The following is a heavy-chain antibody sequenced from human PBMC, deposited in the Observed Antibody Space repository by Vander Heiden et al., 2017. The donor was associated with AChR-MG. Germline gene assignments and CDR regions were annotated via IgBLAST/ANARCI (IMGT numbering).Heavy chain of an antibody. V-gene: IGHV5-51*01. Sequence: EVQLVQSGAEVKKPGESLKISRKGSGYRSNTYWIGWVPQMPGKGLEWMGTIYPGDSDTRYSPSFQGQVTISADKSISTAYLQWSSLKASDTAMYYCARVPMPRGGAEYFQHWGQGTLVTVSS. D-gene: IGHD2-2*01. CDR3: ARVPMPRGGAEYFQH. CDR1: GYRSNTYW. CDR2: IYPGDSDT. J-gene: IGHJ1*01.